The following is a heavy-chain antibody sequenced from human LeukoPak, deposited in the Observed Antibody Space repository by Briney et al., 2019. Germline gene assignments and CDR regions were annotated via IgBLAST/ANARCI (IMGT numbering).Heavy chain of an antibody. CDR1: RGSISSDY. CDR2: IYFILSA. J-gene: IGHJ4*02. D-gene: IGHD3-10*01. CDR3: ARNFPYYGSGSPFAY. V-gene: IGHV4-59*08. Sequence: SETLCPTCAVSRGSISSDYRSWVCQPPGKGLWWGWYIYFILSANYKPSLKSRVTISVATSKNKFSMKLSSVTAAETAVYYRARNFPYYGSGSPFAYWGQGTLVTVSS.